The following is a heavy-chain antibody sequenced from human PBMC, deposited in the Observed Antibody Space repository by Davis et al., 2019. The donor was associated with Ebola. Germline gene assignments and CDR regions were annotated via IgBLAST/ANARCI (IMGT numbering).Heavy chain of an antibody. Sequence: SETLSLTCTVSGASISSGGYSWSWIRQPPGKGLEWIGYIYFSGNTYYSPSLKSRITISLNTSKNQVSLKLSSLTAADTAVYYCARGWYYLDSWGQGTLVTVSS. J-gene: IGHJ4*02. V-gene: IGHV4-30-4*07. CDR1: GASISSGGYS. D-gene: IGHD2-15*01. CDR3: ARGWYYLDS. CDR2: IYFSGNT.